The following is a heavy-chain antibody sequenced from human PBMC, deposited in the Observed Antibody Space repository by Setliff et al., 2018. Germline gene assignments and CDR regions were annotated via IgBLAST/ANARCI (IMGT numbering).Heavy chain of an antibody. CDR3: ARLPPLHTPMALTFDY. Sequence: KPSETLSLICTVSGGSVRGYYWSWIRQPPGKGLEWIGYMYYSGDTNYNPSLKSRVTISVDTSKNQFSLELRSVTAADTAVYYCARLPPLHTPMALTFDYWGQGILVTVSS. V-gene: IGHV4-59*08. CDR2: MYYSGDT. J-gene: IGHJ4*02. CDR1: GGSVRGYY. D-gene: IGHD5-18*01.